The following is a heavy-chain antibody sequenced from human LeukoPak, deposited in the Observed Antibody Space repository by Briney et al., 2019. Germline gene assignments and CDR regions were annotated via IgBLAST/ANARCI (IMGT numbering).Heavy chain of an antibody. CDR2: IYSGGST. D-gene: IGHD2-15*01. V-gene: IGHV3-53*01. Sequence: PGGSLRLSCAASGFTFSSYGMSWVRQAPGKGLEWVSVIYSGGSTYYADSVKGRFTISRDNSKNTLYLQMNSLRAEDTAVYYCARGNTPYYFDYWGQGTLVTVSS. CDR1: GFTFSSYG. CDR3: ARGNTPYYFDY. J-gene: IGHJ4*02.